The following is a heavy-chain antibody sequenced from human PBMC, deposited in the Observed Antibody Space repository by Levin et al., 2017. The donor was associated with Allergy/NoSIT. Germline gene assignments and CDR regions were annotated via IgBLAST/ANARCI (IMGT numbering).Heavy chain of an antibody. Sequence: SLKISCAASGFTFDDYAMHWVRQAPGKGLEWVSGISWNSGSIGYADSVKGRFTISRDNAKNSLYLQMNSLRAEDTALYYCAKDISGTTIYYFDYWGQGTLVTVSS. CDR1: GFTFDDYA. CDR2: ISWNSGSI. D-gene: IGHD1-7*01. CDR3: AKDISGTTIYYFDY. V-gene: IGHV3-9*01. J-gene: IGHJ4*02.